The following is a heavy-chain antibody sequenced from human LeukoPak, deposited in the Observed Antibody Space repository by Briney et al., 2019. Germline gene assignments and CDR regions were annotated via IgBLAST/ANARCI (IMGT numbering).Heavy chain of an antibody. J-gene: IGHJ6*03. V-gene: IGHV4-4*02. CDR3: ARTTEAHSWRTRYYDYYMDV. Sequence: SETLSLTCGASGGSISGSYWWSWVRQPPGKGLEWIGEIYHSGSTNYNPSLKSRVTISVDTSKNQFSLKLSSVTAADTAVYYCARTTEAHSWRTRYYDYYMDVWGKGTTVTVSS. CDR2: IYHSGST. D-gene: IGHD6-13*01. CDR1: GGSISGSYW.